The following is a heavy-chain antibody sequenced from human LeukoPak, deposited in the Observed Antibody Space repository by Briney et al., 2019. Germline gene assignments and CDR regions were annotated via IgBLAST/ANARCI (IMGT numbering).Heavy chain of an antibody. D-gene: IGHD3-3*01. CDR2: IYYSGST. J-gene: IGHJ6*03. CDR3: ARGQRKVFGVVYYYYYYMDV. CDR1: GGSISSYY. V-gene: IGHV4-59*01. Sequence: SETLSLTCTVSGGSISSYYWSWIRQPPGKGLEWIGYIYYSGSTNYNPSLKSRVTVSVDTSKNQFSLKLSSVTAADTAVYYCARGQRKVFGVVYYYYYYMDVWGKGTTVTVSS.